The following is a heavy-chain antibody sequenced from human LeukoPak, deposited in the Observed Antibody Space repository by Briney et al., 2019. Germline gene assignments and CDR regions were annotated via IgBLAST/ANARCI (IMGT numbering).Heavy chain of an antibody. CDR3: VRGRMFCSWKTYFGP. D-gene: IGHD2-15*01. V-gene: IGHV3-13*01. CDR1: GFTFTTYD. J-gene: IGHJ5*02. Sequence: GGSLRLSCAASGFTFTTYDMHWVRQATGKGLEWVSAVGTLGDSFYPDSVRGRFTMSRENARNSVYLQMNSLRVEDTAVYYCVRGRMFCSWKTYFGPWGQGTLVTVSS. CDR2: VGTLGDS.